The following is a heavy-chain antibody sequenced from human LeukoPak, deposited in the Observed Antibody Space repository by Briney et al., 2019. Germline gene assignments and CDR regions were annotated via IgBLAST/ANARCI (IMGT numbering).Heavy chain of an antibody. CDR3: ARDLAAAGTSL. CDR1: GFTVSSNY. D-gene: IGHD6-13*01. J-gene: IGHJ6*02. CDR2: IYSGGST. Sequence: GGSLRLSCAASGFTVSSNYMSWVRQAPGKGLEWVSVIYSGGSTYYVDSVKGRFTISRDNSKNTLYLQMNSLRAEDTAVYYCARDLAAAGTSLWGQGTTVTVSS. V-gene: IGHV3-66*01.